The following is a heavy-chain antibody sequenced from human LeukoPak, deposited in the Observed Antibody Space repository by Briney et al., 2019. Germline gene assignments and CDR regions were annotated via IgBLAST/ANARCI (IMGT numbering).Heavy chain of an antibody. CDR2: ISFEGGGE. J-gene: IGHJ6*04. V-gene: IGHV3-30*14. Sequence: PGGSLRLSCVGSGFTFNSYLMHWVRQAPGKGLEWVAAISFEGGGENYADSVKGRFTISRDNFKKTLYLQMNSLRAEDTAVYYCAREVVPAARYPYGMDVWGKGTTVTVSS. CDR1: GFTFNSYL. CDR3: AREVVPAARYPYGMDV. D-gene: IGHD2-2*01.